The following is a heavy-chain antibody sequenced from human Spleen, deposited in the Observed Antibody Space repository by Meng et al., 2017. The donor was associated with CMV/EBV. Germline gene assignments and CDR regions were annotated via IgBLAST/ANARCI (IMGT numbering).Heavy chain of an antibody. Sequence: CAATGLTFSAYYMSWIRQAPGKGLEWVSYISSSGSTIYYADSVKGRFTISRDNAKNSLYLQMNSLRAEDTAVYYCARDLFPTANWFDPWGQGTLVTVSS. CDR3: ARDLFPTANWFDP. CDR2: ISSSGSTI. J-gene: IGHJ5*02. V-gene: IGHV3-11*01. D-gene: IGHD2-21*02. CDR1: GLTFSAYY.